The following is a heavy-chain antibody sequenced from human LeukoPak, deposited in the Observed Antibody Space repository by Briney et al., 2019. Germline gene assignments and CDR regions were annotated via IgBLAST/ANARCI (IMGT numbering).Heavy chain of an antibody. CDR3: ARDRGGTYLGDHFDY. Sequence: GGSLRLSCAASGFTVNSKYMSWVRQAPGKGLEWLPVMYSGGSAYYADSVRGRFTISRDNAKNTLYLQMNSLRAEDTAVYYCARDRGGTYLGDHFDYWGQGTLVTVSS. J-gene: IGHJ4*02. CDR2: MYSGGSA. CDR1: GFTVNSKY. D-gene: IGHD1-26*01. V-gene: IGHV3-53*01.